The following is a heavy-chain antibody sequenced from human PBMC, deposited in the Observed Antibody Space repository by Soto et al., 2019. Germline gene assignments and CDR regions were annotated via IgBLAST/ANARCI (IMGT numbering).Heavy chain of an antibody. Sequence: SETLSLTCTVSGGSISSSSYYWGWIRQPPGKGLEWIGSIYYSGSTYYSPSLKSRVTISVDTSKTQFSLKLSSVTAADTAVYYCASLSLGGGYDFWREPYYYYYSMDVWGKGTPVTVSS. D-gene: IGHD3-3*01. CDR2: IYYSGST. CDR3: ASLSLGGGYDFWREPYYYYYSMDV. CDR1: GGSISSSSYY. J-gene: IGHJ6*03. V-gene: IGHV4-39*01.